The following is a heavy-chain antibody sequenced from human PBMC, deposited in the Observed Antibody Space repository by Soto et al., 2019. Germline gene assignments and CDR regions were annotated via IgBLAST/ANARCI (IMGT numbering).Heavy chain of an antibody. V-gene: IGHV1-24*01. J-gene: IGHJ5*02. CDR1: GYTFTSYG. CDR3: ATVYPRYNWFDP. Sequence: GTSVKVSCKASGYTFTSYGISWVRQAPGQGLEWMGGFDPEDGETIYAQKFQGRVTMTEDTSTDTAYMELSSLRSEDTAVYYCATVYPRYNWFDPWGQGTLVTVSS. D-gene: IGHD2-2*02. CDR2: FDPEDGET.